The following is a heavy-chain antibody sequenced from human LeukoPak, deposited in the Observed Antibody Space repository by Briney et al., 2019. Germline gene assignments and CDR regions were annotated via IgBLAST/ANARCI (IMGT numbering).Heavy chain of an antibody. CDR2: IYYSGST. V-gene: IGHV4-59*01. J-gene: IGHJ5*02. CDR1: GDSISSYY. Sequence: PSETLSLTCTVSGDSISSYYWSWIRQPPGKGLEWIGYIYYSGSTKYNPSLKSRVTISLDTSKNQFSLKLSSVTAADTAVYSCARGSVRGEFDPWGQGTLVTVSS. D-gene: IGHD3-10*01. CDR3: ARGSVRGEFDP.